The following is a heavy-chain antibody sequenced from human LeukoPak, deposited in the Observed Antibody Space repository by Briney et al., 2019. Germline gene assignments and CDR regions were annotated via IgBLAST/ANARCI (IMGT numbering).Heavy chain of an antibody. CDR2: INHSGST. Sequence: PSETLSLTCAVYGGSFSGYYWSWIRQPPGKGLEWIGEINHSGSTNYNPSLKSRVTISVDTSKNQFSLKLSSVTAADTAVYYCARSSASSSWYLYYYGMDVWGRGTTVTVSS. D-gene: IGHD6-13*01. CDR3: ARSSASSSWYLYYYGMDV. J-gene: IGHJ6*02. V-gene: IGHV4-34*01. CDR1: GGSFSGYY.